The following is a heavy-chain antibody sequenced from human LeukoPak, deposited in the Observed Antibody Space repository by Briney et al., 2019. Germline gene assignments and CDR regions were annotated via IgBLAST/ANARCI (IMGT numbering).Heavy chain of an antibody. CDR2: IKQDGSAK. CDR3: AREKREGLWFGELFRFQYCGLDV. D-gene: IGHD3-10*01. Sequence: WGSLRLSWAASGFTFNSYRMNWVRQPPGKGLESVATIKQDGSAKEYVDSVKGRFTISRDNAKESLYLQMNNLSADDTGVYYCAREKREGLWFGELFRFQYCGLDVWGQGTTVIVSS. V-gene: IGHV3-7*01. CDR1: GFTFNSYR. J-gene: IGHJ6*02.